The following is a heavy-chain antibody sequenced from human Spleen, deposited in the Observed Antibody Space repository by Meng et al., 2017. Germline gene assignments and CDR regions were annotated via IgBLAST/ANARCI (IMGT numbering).Heavy chain of an antibody. J-gene: IGHJ3*02. D-gene: IGHD2-8*02. CDR2: MNPKSGNT. CDR3: ARALPMAGSTDSSADSFDI. V-gene: IGHV1-8*01. Sequence: ASVKVSCKASGYTFTSYDINWVRQATGEGLEWMGWMNPKSGNTGYARKFQGRVTITSDTSITTVFMELSSLRPEDTAVYYCARALPMAGSTDSSADSFDIWGQGTMVTVSS. CDR1: GYTFTSYD.